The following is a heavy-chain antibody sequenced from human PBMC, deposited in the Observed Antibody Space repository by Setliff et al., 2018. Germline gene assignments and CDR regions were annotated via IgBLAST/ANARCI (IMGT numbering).Heavy chain of an antibody. Sequence: SVKVSCKASGGSFSNYAIIWVRQAPGQGPEWMGGIIPIYGSTNNAEKFQGRVTFSADESMSTVYMKLSSLTSADTALYYCARDALYDSNDRNSYYGNWLDPWGQGTLVTVSS. CDR2: IIPIYGST. V-gene: IGHV1-69*13. D-gene: IGHD3-22*01. CDR1: GGSFSNYA. CDR3: ARDALYDSNDRNSYYGNWLDP. J-gene: IGHJ5*02.